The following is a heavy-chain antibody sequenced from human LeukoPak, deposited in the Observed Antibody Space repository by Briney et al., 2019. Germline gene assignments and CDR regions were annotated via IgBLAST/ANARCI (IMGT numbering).Heavy chain of an antibody. CDR1: GNSFTNYW. Sequence: GESLKISCKGFGNSFTNYWIGWGRQMPGKGLEWMGIIYPGGSISHYSPSFQGQVTISADKSISTAYLQWTSLKGSDSAMYYCACRRYSDTWSDPWGQGTLVTVSS. CDR2: IYPGGSIS. CDR3: ACRRYSDTWSDP. J-gene: IGHJ5*02. D-gene: IGHD6-13*01. V-gene: IGHV5-51*01.